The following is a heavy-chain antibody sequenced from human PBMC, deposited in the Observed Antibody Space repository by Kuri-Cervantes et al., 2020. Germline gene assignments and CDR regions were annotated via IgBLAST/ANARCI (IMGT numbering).Heavy chain of an antibody. J-gene: IGHJ6*02. V-gene: IGHV3-74*01. CDR1: GFTFSSYW. D-gene: IGHD2-8*01. CDR2: INSDGSST. Sequence: GGSLRLSCAASGFTFSSYWMHWVRQAPGKGLVWVSRINSDGSSTSYADSVKGRFTISRDNAKNTLYLQMNSLRAEDTAVYCCARELLIGYYGMDVWGQGTTVTVSS. CDR3: ARELLIGYYGMDV.